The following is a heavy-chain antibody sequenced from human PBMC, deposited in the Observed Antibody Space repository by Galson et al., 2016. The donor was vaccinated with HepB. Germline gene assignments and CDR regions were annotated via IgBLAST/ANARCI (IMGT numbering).Heavy chain of an antibody. D-gene: IGHD5-12*01. CDR2: ISSSRSYI. Sequence: SLRLSCAASGFPFSDFTMNWVRRAPGKGLEWISLISSSRSYIYYAGSVKGRFTISRDNAKNSLYLLMNNLRAEDTAVYYCARDSLGGFGAHDYWGQGSLVTVSS. CDR3: ARDSLGGFGAHDY. CDR1: GFPFSDFT. J-gene: IGHJ4*02. V-gene: IGHV3-21*01.